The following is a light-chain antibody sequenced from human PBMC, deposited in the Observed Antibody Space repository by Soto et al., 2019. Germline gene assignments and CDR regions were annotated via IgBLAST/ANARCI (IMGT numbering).Light chain of an antibody. CDR1: QSISSW. V-gene: IGKV1-5*03. J-gene: IGKJ1*01. Sequence: DIQMTQSPSTLPASVGDRVTITCRASQSISSWLAWYQQKPGKAPKLLIYMASSLESGVPSRFSGSGSGTEFTLTISSLQPDDFATYYCQQYNSFWTFGQGTKVDI. CDR2: MAS. CDR3: QQYNSFWT.